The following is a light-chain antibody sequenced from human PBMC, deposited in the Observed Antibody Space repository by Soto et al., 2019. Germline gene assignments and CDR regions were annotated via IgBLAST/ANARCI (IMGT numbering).Light chain of an antibody. J-gene: IGKJ4*01. CDR3: QHHNSYPLT. CDR2: AAS. CDR1: QGIYSH. Sequence: DIQLTQSPSFLSASVGDRVTITCRASQGIYSHLAWYQQKPGKAPKLLIYAASTLQSGVPSRFSGSRSGTDFTLTVSSLQPDDFATYYCQHHNSYPLTFGGGTKVEIE. V-gene: IGKV1-9*01.